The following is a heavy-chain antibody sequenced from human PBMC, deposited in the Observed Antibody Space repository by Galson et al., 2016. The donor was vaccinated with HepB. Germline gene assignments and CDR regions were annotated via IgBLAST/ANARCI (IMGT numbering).Heavy chain of an antibody. D-gene: IGHD1-20*01. Sequence: PALVKPTQTLTLTCTFSGFSLSTRDMGVAWIRQPPGQALEWLSLIYWDGDRRYSPSLTRRLTIRKDTSKNQVVLTMTRMEHVDTATYFCAHITAQRLVFDYWSQGTLVTVSS. V-gene: IGHV2-5*02. CDR2: IYWDGDR. CDR1: GFSLSTRDMG. J-gene: IGHJ4*02. CDR3: AHITAQRLVFDY.